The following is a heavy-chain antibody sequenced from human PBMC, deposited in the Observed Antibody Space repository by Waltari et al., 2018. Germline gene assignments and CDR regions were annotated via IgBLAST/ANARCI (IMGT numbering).Heavy chain of an antibody. CDR2: IYRGGRT. CDR1: GLAVSRIY. V-gene: IGHV3-53*01. CDR3: ASCSRSSCYQGGFDY. D-gene: IGHD2-2*01. Sequence: EVQLVESGGGLVQPGWSLSLACVAPGLAVSRIYVSWVRQAPGKGLEWVSVIYRGGRTFYADSGKGRFTISRDNSKNALYLQMSSLRAEDTAVYFCASCSRSSCYQGGFDYWGQGTLVTFTS. J-gene: IGHJ4*02.